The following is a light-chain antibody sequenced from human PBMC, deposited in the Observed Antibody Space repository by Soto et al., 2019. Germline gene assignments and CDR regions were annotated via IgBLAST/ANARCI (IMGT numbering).Light chain of an antibody. CDR3: QQRSNWPRT. V-gene: IGKV3-11*01. CDR2: DAS. CDR1: QSVSSY. Sequence: EIVLTQSPATLSLSPGERATLSCRASQSVSSYLAWYQQKPGQAPRLLIYDASNRATGIPARFSGSGSGTDFTLTISSLQPEDFPVYYCQQRSNWPRTFVEGTKVEIQ. J-gene: IGKJ1*01.